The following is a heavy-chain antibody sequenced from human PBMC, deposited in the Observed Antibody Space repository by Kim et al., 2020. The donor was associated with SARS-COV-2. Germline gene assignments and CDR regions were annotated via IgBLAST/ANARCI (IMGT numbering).Heavy chain of an antibody. J-gene: IGHJ4*02. V-gene: IGHV1-69*13. CDR3: ARGEWGLRKGLFDY. Sequence: SVKVSCKASGGTFSSYAISWVRQAPGQGLEWMGGIIPIFGTANYAQKFQGRVTITADESTSTDYMELSSLRAEDTAVYYCARGEWGLRKGLFDYWGQGTLVSVCS. CDR2: IIPIFGTA. D-gene: IGHD1-26*01. CDR1: GGTFSSYA.